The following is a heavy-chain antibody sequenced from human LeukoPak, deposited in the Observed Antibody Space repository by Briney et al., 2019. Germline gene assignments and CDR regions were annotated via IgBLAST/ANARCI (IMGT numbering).Heavy chain of an antibody. J-gene: IGHJ3*02. Sequence: GGSLRLSCAASGFTFNNAWMTWVRQAPGKGLEWVSVIYRGGSTYYADFVKGRFTISRDNSKNTLFLQMNSLTAEDTAMFYCARSRLDAFDIWGQGTMVTVSS. CDR2: IYRGGST. D-gene: IGHD6-19*01. CDR3: ARSRLDAFDI. V-gene: IGHV3-53*01. CDR1: GFTFNNAW.